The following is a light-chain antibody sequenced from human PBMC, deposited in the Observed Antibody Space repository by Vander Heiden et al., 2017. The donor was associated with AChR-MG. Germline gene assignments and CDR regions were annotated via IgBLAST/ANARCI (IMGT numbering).Light chain of an antibody. CDR3: QSYDTSLTGV. CDR2: GTN. J-gene: IGLJ2*01. CDR1: SSNIGAGYD. Sequence: QSVLTQPPPVSGAPGQGVTISSAGNSSNIGAGYDVHWYQQLPGTPPKLLIYGTNNRPSGVADRFPGSKSGTSASLAITGLQAEDEADYFCQSYDTSLTGVFGGGTKLTVL. V-gene: IGLV1-40*01.